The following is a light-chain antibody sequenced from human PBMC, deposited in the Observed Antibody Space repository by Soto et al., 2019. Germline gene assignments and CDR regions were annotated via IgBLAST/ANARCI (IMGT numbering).Light chain of an antibody. CDR1: QGIGNS. Sequence: DIQMTQSPSSLSASIGDRVTITCRASQGIGNSLAWYQQKPGKGPSLLIYDASILQSGAPSRFSGSGSGTDFTLTISSLQPEDVATYYCQKYKSAPYTFGPGTKVDIK. CDR2: DAS. V-gene: IGKV1-27*01. CDR3: QKYKSAPYT. J-gene: IGKJ3*01.